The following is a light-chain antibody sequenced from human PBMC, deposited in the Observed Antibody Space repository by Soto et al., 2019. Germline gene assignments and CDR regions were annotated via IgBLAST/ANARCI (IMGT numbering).Light chain of an antibody. CDR3: QQRSNWPTT. CDR1: QSVSSSY. J-gene: IGKJ1*01. CDR2: DAS. V-gene: IGKV3D-20*02. Sequence: EIVLTQSPGTLSFSPGERSTLSWRSSQSVSSSYLAWYQQKPGQAPRLLIYDASNRATGIPARFSGSGSGTDFTLTISSLEPEDFAVYYCQQRSNWPTTFGQGTKVDIK.